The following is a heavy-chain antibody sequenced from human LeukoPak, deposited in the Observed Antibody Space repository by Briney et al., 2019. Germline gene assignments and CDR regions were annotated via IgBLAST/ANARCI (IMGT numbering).Heavy chain of an antibody. CDR3: ARAMGTPRWLQSYFHFDY. V-gene: IGHV4-59*01. D-gene: IGHD5-24*01. CDR2: IYYSGST. J-gene: IGHJ4*02. CDR1: GGSISSYY. Sequence: PSETLSLTCTVSGGSISSYYWSWIRQPPGKGLEWIGYIYYSGSTNHNPSLKSRVTISVDTSKNQFSLKLSSVTAADTAVYYCARAMGTPRWLQSYFHFDYWGQGTLVTVSS.